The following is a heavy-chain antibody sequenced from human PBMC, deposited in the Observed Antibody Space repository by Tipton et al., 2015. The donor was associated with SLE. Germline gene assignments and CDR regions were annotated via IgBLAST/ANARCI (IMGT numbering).Heavy chain of an antibody. CDR3: ASGTSMHYDAFDI. D-gene: IGHD2/OR15-2a*01. V-gene: IGHV5-10-1*01. CDR2: IDPSDSYT. Sequence: QLVQSGAEVKKPGESLRISCKGSGDTFTNYWITWMRQMPGKGLEWMGRIDPSDSYTDYRPSLLGHVTISVDRSISTAYLQWRSLKASDTAMYYGASGTSMHYDAFDIWGQGTMVTVSS. CDR1: GDTFTNYW. J-gene: IGHJ3*02.